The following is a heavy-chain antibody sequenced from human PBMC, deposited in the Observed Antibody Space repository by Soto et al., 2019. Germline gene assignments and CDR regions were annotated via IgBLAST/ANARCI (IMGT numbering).Heavy chain of an antibody. J-gene: IGHJ4*02. D-gene: IGHD1-26*01. V-gene: IGHV3-30*18. CDR3: AKDWSRYTGSSLKYYFDY. Sequence: GGSLILSCASSGFIFSNYGMHWVRQAPGKGLEWVALISYDGNKQYYADSVEGRFTISRDNSKNTLYLQMISLTSEDTAVYYCAKDWSRYTGSSLKYYFDYRGQGSLVPVSS. CDR2: ISYDGNKQ. CDR1: GFIFSNYG.